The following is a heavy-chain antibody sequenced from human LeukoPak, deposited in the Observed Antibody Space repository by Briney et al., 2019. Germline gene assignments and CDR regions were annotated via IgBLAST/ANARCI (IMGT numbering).Heavy chain of an antibody. CDR3: ARADCSSTSCYMDY. Sequence: SETLSLTCTVSGGSSSSYYWSWIRQPAGKGLEWIGRIYTSGSTNYNPSLKSRVTMSVDTSKNQFSLKLSSVTAADTAVYYCARADCSSTSCYMDYWGQGTLVTVSS. CDR2: IYTSGST. J-gene: IGHJ4*02. D-gene: IGHD2-2*02. V-gene: IGHV4-4*07. CDR1: GGSSSSYY.